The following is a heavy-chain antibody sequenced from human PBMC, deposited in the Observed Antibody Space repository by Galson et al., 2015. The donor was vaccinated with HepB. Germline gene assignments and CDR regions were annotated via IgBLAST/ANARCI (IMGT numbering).Heavy chain of an antibody. CDR3: ARGGTSRGYSSSWWPGYYYYMDV. D-gene: IGHD6-13*01. CDR1: GYTFTGYY. J-gene: IGHJ6*03. V-gene: IGHV1-2*06. CDR2: INPNSGGT. Sequence: QSGAEVKKPGESLRISCKASGYTFTGYYMHWVRQAPGQGLEWMGRINPNSGGTNYAQKFQGRVTMTRDTSISTAYMELSRLRSDDTAVYYCARGGTSRGYSSSWWPGYYYYMDVWGKGTTVTVSS.